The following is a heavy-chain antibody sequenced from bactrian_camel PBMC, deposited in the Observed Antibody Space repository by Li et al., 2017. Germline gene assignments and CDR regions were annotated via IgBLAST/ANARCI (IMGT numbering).Heavy chain of an antibody. CDR1: GFTFSSYA. D-gene: IGHD6*01. J-gene: IGHJ4*01. V-gene: IGHV3S40*01. Sequence: VQLVESGGGLVQPGGSLRLSCVASGFTFSSYAMSWVRQTRGKGLECVSVINNGGTKTDYADSVKGRFTISRDNAKNTVYLQMNSLKSEDTALYYCATDLNSGSGSWFNYWGQGTQVTVS. CDR3: ATDLNSGSGSWFNY. CDR2: INNGGTKT.